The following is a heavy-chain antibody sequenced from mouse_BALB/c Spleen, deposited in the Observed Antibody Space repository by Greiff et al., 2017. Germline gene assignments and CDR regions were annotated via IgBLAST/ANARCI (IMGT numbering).Heavy chain of an antibody. CDR2: IDPANGNT. V-gene: IGHV14-3*02. Sequence: EVQLQESGAELVKPGASVKLSCTASGFTFKDTYMHWVKQRPEQGLEWIGRIDPANGNTKYDPKFQGKATITADTSSNTAYLQLSSLTSEDTAVYYCASYYDYDEGVWFAYWGQGTLVTVSA. CDR1: GFTFKDTY. D-gene: IGHD2-4*01. CDR3: ASYYDYDEGVWFAY. J-gene: IGHJ3*01.